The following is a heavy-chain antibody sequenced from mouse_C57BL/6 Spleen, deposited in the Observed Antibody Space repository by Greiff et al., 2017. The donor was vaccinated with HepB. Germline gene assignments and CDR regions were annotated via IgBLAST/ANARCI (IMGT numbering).Heavy chain of an antibody. J-gene: IGHJ2*01. CDR2: IYPGSGST. D-gene: IGHD2-3*01. Sequence: QVQLQQPGAELVKPGASVKMSCKASGYTFTSYWITWVKQRPGQGLEWIGDIYPGSGSTNYNEKFKSKATLTVVTSSSTAYMQLSSLTSEDSAVYYCARSSIYDGYYDYFDYWGQGTTLTVSS. CDR1: GYTFTSYW. CDR3: ARSSIYDGYYDYFDY. V-gene: IGHV1-55*01.